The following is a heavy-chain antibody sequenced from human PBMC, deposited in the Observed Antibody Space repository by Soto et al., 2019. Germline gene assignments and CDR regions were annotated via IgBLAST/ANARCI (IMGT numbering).Heavy chain of an antibody. D-gene: IGHD3-10*01. CDR2: ISYDGSNK. CDR1: GFTFSSYA. Sequence: QVQLVESGGGVVQPGRSLRLSCAASGFTFSSYAMHWVRQAPGKGLEWVAVISYDGSNKYYADSVKGRFTISRDNSKNTLYLQMNRLRAEDTAVYYCSCHEVRGVFAFDYWGQGTLLTVSS. V-gene: IGHV3-30-3*01. CDR3: SCHEVRGVFAFDY. J-gene: IGHJ4*02.